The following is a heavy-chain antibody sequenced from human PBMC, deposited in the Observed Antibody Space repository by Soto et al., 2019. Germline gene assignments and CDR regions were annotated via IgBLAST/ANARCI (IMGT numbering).Heavy chain of an antibody. D-gene: IGHD1-7*01. CDR3: ARGPTNWNYADY. J-gene: IGHJ4*02. V-gene: IGHV3-11*01. CDR2: MSSSGAII. CDR1: GFTFSDYY. Sequence: GGSLRLSCAASGFTFSDYYMSWIRQAPGKGLEWVSYMSSSGAIIYNADSVKGRFTISRDNAKSSLYLQMNSLRAEDTAVYYCARGPTNWNYADYWGQGTLVTVSS.